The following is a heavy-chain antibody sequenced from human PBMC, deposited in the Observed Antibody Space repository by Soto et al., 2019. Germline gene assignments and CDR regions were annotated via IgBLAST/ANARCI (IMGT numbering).Heavy chain of an antibody. J-gene: IGHJ6*02. D-gene: IGHD1-1*01. CDR2: IIPIFGTA. Sequence: QVQLVQSGAEVKKPGSSVKVSCKASGGTFSSYAISWVRQAPGQGLEWMGGIIPIFGTANYAQKFQGRVTITADESTSTAYMELSSLRSEDTAVYYCARDTTPSKPERPYGMDVWGQGTTVIVSS. V-gene: IGHV1-69*12. CDR3: ARDTTPSKPERPYGMDV. CDR1: GGTFSSYA.